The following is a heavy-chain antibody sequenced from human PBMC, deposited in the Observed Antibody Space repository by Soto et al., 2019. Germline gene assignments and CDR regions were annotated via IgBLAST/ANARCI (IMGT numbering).Heavy chain of an antibody. J-gene: IGHJ4*02. CDR1: GFTFSNYG. V-gene: IGHV3-30*18. CDR2: ISKDGSTK. D-gene: IGHD3-22*01. Sequence: GGSLRLSCAASGFTFSNYGMHWVRQAPGKGLEWVAVISKDGSTKYDADSVKGRFTISRDNSKNTLYLQMNSLRAEDTAVYYCAKETHSSGYGSYFDYWGPGTLVTVSS. CDR3: AKETHSSGYGSYFDY.